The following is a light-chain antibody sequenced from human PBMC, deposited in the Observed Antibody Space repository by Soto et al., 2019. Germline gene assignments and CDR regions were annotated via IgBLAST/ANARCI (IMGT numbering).Light chain of an antibody. J-gene: IGKJ5*01. V-gene: IGKV1-13*02. CDR1: QDIRGA. Sequence: AIQVTQSPSSLSASVGDRVTITCRASQDIRGALAWYQQKPGKPPRLLIYDVSTLESWVPSRFSGSRSGTEFTLTISSLQSEDFGTYLCQQFNSYPITFGHGTRLEIK. CDR3: QQFNSYPIT. CDR2: DVS.